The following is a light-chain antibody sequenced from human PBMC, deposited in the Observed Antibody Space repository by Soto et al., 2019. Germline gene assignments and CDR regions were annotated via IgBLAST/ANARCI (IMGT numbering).Light chain of an antibody. CDR3: QQYGSTPLT. J-gene: IGKJ4*01. Sequence: EIVLKQSPDTLSLSPGERATLSCRASQSVRSNYLAWYQQKPGQAPRFLIYDASSRATGIPDRFSGSGSGTDFTLTISRLEPEDFAVYYGQQYGSTPLTFGRGTKVDIK. V-gene: IGKV3-20*01. CDR2: DAS. CDR1: QSVRSNY.